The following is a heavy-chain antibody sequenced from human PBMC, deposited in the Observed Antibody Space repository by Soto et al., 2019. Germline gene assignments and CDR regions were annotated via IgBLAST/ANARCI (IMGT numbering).Heavy chain of an antibody. CDR3: GKDDGGYPSTAPH. V-gene: IGHV3-23*01. J-gene: IGHJ4*02. D-gene: IGHD3-22*01. CDR1: GITISNYP. CDR2: LSGSGDRT. Sequence: EVQLLESGGGLVQPGGSLRLSCAASGITISNYPMSWVRQAPGKGLDWVSGLSGSGDRTYYADSAKGRFTISKDISRNSLSLQLDSMGVEDTAVYFCGKDDGGYPSTAPHWGQGTLFTVSS.